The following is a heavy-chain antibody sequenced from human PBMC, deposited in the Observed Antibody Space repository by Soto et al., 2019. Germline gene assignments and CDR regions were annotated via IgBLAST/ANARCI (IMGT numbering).Heavy chain of an antibody. CDR3: ARDRRWGYCSSTSCWGTYYYYGMDV. D-gene: IGHD2-2*01. J-gene: IGHJ6*02. V-gene: IGHV3-23*01. CDR1: GFTFSTSA. CDR2: ISGSGGGK. Sequence: PGGSLRLSCEASGFTFSTSAMSWVRQAPGKGLEWVSTISGSGGGKYYADSVNGRFTISGDNSKNTLFLQMNSLRAEDTAVYYCARDRRWGYCSSTSCWGTYYYYGMDVWGQGTTVTVSS.